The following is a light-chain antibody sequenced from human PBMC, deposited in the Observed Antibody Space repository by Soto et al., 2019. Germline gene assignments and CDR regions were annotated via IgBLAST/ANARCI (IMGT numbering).Light chain of an antibody. CDR1: QSVSSN. CDR2: GAS. CDR3: QQYGRSVPIT. J-gene: IGKJ5*01. V-gene: IGKV3-20*01. Sequence: ESVLTQSPGALSLSPGERATLSCRASQSVSSNLAWYQQKPGQAPRLLIYGASSRATGIPDRFSGSGSGTDFTLTISRLEPEDFAVYFCQQYGRSVPITFGQGTRLEIK.